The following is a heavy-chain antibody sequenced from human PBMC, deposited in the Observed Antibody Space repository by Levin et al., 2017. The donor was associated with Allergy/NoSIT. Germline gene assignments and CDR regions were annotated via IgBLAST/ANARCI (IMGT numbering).Heavy chain of an antibody. CDR2: ISGNGRTT. J-gene: IGHJ4*02. D-gene: IGHD2-2*01. CDR1: GFTFSSSA. V-gene: IGHV3-23*01. CDR3: VREADCTSTSCYHFDS. Sequence: LSLPCAASGFTFSSSAMSWVRQAPGKGLEWVSAISGNGRTTNYADSVKGRFTISRDNSKNTLFLQMNSLRNDDTAVYFCVREADCTSTSCYHFDSWGQGILVTVSS.